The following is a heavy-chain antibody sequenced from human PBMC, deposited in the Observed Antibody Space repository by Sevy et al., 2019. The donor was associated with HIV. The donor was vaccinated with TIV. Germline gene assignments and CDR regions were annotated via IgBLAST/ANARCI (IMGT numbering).Heavy chain of an antibody. J-gene: IGHJ3*02. CDR3: ARSQAYYYDISGYYYTWGAFDI. CDR2: IYSGGSI. V-gene: IGHV3-53*01. Sequence: GGSLRLSCEASGFTVSSNYMSWVRQAPGRGLEWVSVIYSGGSIYYADSVKGRFTISRDNFKNTLYLQMNSLRAEDTAVYYCARSQAYYYDISGYYYTWGAFDIWGQGTMVTVSS. CDR1: GFTVSSNY. D-gene: IGHD3-22*01.